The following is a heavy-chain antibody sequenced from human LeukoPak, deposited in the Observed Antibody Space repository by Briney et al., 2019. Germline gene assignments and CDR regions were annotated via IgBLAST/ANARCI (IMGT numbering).Heavy chain of an antibody. CDR1: GYTFTCYY. Sequence: ASVKVSCKASGYTFTCYYMHWVRQAPGQGLEWMGWINPNSGGTNYAQKFQGRVTMTRDTSISTAYMELSRLRSDDTAVYYCARAYFDWLLSYDYWGQGTLVTVSS. J-gene: IGHJ4*02. D-gene: IGHD3-9*01. V-gene: IGHV1-2*02. CDR2: INPNSGGT. CDR3: ARAYFDWLLSYDY.